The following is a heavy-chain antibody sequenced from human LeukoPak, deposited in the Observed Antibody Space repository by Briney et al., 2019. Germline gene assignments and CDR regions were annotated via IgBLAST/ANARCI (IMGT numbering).Heavy chain of an antibody. CDR3: ARYYDFWSGYYTSDY. CDR1: GFTFSSYW. CDR2: IKQDGSEK. Sequence: PGGSLRLSCAASGFTFSSYWMSWVRQAPGKGLEWVANIKQDGSEKYYVDSVKSRFTISRDNAKNSLYLQMNSLRAEDTAVYYCARYYDFWSGYYTSDYWGQGTLVTVSS. V-gene: IGHV3-7*01. D-gene: IGHD3-3*01. J-gene: IGHJ4*02.